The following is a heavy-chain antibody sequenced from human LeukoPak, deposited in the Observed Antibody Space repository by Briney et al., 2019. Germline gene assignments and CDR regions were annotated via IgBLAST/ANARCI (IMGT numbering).Heavy chain of an antibody. CDR2: IIPILGIA. J-gene: IGHJ4*02. CDR3: AAFYGSGKAAFDY. Sequence: SVKVSCKASGGTFSSYTISWVRQAPGQGLEWMGRIIPILGIANYAQKFQGRVTITADKSTSTAYMELSSLRSEDTAVYYCAAFYGSGKAAFDYWGQGALVTVSS. D-gene: IGHD3-10*01. CDR1: GGTFSSYT. V-gene: IGHV1-69*02.